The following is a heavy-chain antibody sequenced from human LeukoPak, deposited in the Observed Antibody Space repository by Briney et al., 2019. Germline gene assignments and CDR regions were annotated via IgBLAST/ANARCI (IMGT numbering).Heavy chain of an antibody. V-gene: IGHV4-39*07. CDR1: GGSISTSNYY. CDR2: IFYSGST. CDR3: ARGRQYQRRRYYYMDV. J-gene: IGHJ6*03. Sequence: SETLSLTCTVSGGSISTSNYYWGWIRQPPGMGLEWIGNIFYSGSTYYSPSLRSRVTISLDTSKNQFSLKLSSVTAADTAVYYCARGRQYQRRRYYYMDVWGKGTTVTVSS. D-gene: IGHD2-2*01.